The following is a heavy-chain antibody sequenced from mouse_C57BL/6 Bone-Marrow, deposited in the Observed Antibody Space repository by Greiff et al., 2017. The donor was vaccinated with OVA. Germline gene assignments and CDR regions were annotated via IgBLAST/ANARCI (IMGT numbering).Heavy chain of an antibody. CDR2: IYPRDGST. V-gene: IGHV1-85*01. CDR1: GYTFTSYD. Sequence: VQLQQSGPELVKPGASVKLSCKASGYTFTSYDINWVKQRPGQGLEWIGWIYPRDGSTKYNEKFNVKATLTVDTSSSTAYMELHSLTSEDSAVYFWARTFFAYWGQGTLVTVSA. CDR3: ARTFFAY. J-gene: IGHJ3*01.